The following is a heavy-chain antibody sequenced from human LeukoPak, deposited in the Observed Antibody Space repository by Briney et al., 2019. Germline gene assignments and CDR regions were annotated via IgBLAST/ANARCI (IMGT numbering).Heavy chain of an antibody. D-gene: IGHD2-15*01. CDR3: ARTFQDIVVVVAAYDY. CDR1: GFTFSSYA. CDR2: ISGSGGST. J-gene: IGHJ4*02. V-gene: IGHV3-23*01. Sequence: AGGSLRHSCAASGFTFSSYAMSWVRQAPGKGREWVSAISGSGGSTYYADSVKGRFTISRDNSKNTLYLQMNSLRAEDTAVYYCARTFQDIVVVVAAYDYWGQGTLVTVSS.